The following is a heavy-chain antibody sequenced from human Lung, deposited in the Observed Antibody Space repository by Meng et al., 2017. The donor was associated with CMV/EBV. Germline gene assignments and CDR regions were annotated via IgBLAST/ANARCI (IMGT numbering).Heavy chain of an antibody. CDR3: ARGGKDIVVVPAPIDY. CDR2: INHSGST. D-gene: IGHD2-2*01. V-gene: IGHV4-34*01. Sequence: SETLSLXCDAYGGSFSGYYWSWIRQPPGKGLEWIGEINHSGSTNYNPSLKSRVTISVDTPKNQFSLKLSSVTAADTAVYYCARGGKDIVVVPAPIDYWGQGXLVTVSS. J-gene: IGHJ4*02. CDR1: GGSFSGYY.